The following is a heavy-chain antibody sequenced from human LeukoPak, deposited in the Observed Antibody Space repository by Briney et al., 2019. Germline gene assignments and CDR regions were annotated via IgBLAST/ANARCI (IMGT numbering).Heavy chain of an antibody. CDR2: INHSGST. D-gene: IGHD2-8*01. J-gene: IGHJ5*02. CDR1: GGSFSGYY. CDR3: ARGDCTNGVCYTWWFDP. Sequence: SETLSLTCAVYGGSFSGYYWSWIRQPPGKGLEWIGEINHSGSTNYNPSLKSRVTISVDTSKNQFSLKLSSVTAADTAVYYCARGDCTNGVCYTWWFDPWGQGTLVTVSS. V-gene: IGHV4-34*01.